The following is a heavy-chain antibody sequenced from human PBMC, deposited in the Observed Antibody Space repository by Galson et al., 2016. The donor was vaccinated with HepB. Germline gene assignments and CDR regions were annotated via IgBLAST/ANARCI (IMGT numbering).Heavy chain of an antibody. CDR3: ARQWGFETWVAIDY. Sequence: SETLSLTCTVSGGSVSSTTYYWGWIRQPPGKGLEWIGNTFYSGRTYYNPSLKSRLTISVDPSKNQFSLRLRSVTAAGTAVYYCARQWGFETWVAIDYWGQGTLVTVSS. J-gene: IGHJ4*02. D-gene: IGHD3-10*01. CDR1: GGSVSSTTYY. CDR2: TFYSGRT. V-gene: IGHV4-39*01.